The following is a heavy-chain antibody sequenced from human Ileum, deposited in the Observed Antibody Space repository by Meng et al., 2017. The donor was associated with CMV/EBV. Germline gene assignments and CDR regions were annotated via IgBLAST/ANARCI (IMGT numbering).Heavy chain of an antibody. CDR3: AKEASYFDY. J-gene: IGHJ4*02. CDR2: ISGSGGST. CDR1: GFTFSSYA. Sequence: GESLKISCAASGFTFSSYAMSWVRQAPGKGLEWVSAISGSGGSTYYADSVKGRFTISRDNSKNTLYLQMNSLRAGGTAVYYCAKEASYFDYWGQVTLVTVSS. V-gene: IGHV3-23*01.